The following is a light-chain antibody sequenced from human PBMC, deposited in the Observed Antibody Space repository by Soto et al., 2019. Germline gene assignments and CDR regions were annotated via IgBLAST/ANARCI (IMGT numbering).Light chain of an antibody. CDR3: QQYYSTPPT. Sequence: DIVMTQSPDSLAVSLGERATINCKSSQSVLYSSNNKNYLAWYQQKARQPPKLLIYWAFTRESGVPDRFSGSGSGTYFTLTISSLQAEDVAVYYCQQYYSTPPTFGQGTKVEIK. V-gene: IGKV4-1*01. J-gene: IGKJ1*01. CDR2: WAF. CDR1: QSVLYSSNNKNY.